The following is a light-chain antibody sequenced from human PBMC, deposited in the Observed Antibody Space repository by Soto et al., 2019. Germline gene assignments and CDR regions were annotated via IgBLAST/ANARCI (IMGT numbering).Light chain of an antibody. CDR2: KAS. CDR1: QSISTW. CDR3: QQYDDYWT. J-gene: IGKJ1*01. Sequence: DIQMTQSPSTLSASVGDRVTITCRASQSISTWLAWYQQKPGKAPKLLIYKASSLESGVPSRFSGSGSGTEFTLTISSLQPDDSATYYCQQYDDYWTSGQGTKVEIK. V-gene: IGKV1-5*03.